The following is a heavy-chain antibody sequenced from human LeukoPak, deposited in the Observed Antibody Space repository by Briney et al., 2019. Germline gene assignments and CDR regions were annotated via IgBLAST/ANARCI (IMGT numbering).Heavy chain of an antibody. CDR1: GGSISSYY. V-gene: IGHV4-59*01. D-gene: IGHD6-19*01. J-gene: IGHJ4*02. CDR2: IYYSGST. CDR3: ARGTYSSGWYD. Sequence: SETLSLTCTVSGGSISSYYWSWIRQPPGKGLEWIGYIYYSGSTNYNPSLKSRVTISVDTSKNQFSLKLSSVTAADTAVYYCARGTYSSGWYDWGQGTLVTASS.